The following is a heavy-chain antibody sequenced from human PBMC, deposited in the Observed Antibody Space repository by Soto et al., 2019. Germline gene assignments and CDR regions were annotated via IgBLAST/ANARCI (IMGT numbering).Heavy chain of an antibody. CDR3: ARESGYYDSSGYYYVGYYYYGMDV. D-gene: IGHD3-22*01. V-gene: IGHV1-3*01. J-gene: IGHJ6*02. CDR2: INAGNGNT. Sequence: ASVKVSCKASGYTFTSYAMHWVRQAPGQRLEWMGWINAGNGNTKYSQKFQGRVTITRDTSASTAYMELSSLRSEDTAVYYCARESGYYDSSGYYYVGYYYYGMDVWGQGTTVTVS. CDR1: GYTFTSYA.